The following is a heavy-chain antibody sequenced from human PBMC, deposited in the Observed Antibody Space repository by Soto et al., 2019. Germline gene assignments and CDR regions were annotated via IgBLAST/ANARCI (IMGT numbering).Heavy chain of an antibody. CDR3: AREQFEDGRGHHDH. V-gene: IGHV3-30*03. Sequence: QVQLVESGGGVVQPGGSLRLSCAASGFAFSTSVIHWVRQAPGKGLEWMAHISYNGNKKHYADSVKGRFTVSRDISESTLYLQVNSRRAEYTAVYYCAREQFEDGRGHHDHWGQGTLVSVSS. J-gene: IGHJ4*02. CDR1: GFAFSTSV. CDR2: ISYNGNKK. D-gene: IGHD3-22*01.